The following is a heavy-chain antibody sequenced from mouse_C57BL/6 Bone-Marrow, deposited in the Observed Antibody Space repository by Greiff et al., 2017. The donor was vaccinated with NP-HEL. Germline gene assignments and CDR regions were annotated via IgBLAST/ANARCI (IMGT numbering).Heavy chain of an antibody. V-gene: IGHV7-3*01. CDR2: IRNKANGYTT. Sequence: DVMLVESGGGLVQPGGSLSLSCAASGFTFTDYYMSWVRQPPGKALEWLGFIRNKANGYTTEYSASVKGRFTISRDNSQSILYLPMNALRAEDSATYYCARYKPATGLYWYFDVWGTGTTVTVSS. CDR1: GFTFTDYY. J-gene: IGHJ1*03. D-gene: IGHD3-1*01. CDR3: ARYKPATGLYWYFDV.